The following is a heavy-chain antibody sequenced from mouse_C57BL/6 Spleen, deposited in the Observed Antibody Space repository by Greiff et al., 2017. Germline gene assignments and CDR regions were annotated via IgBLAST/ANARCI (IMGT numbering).Heavy chain of an antibody. CDR1: GYTFTDYY. J-gene: IGHJ4*01. Sequence: VQLQQSGPELVKPGASVKISCKASGYTFTDYYMNWVKQSHGQSLEWIGDINPNNGGTSYNQKFKGKATLTVDKSSSTAYMELRSLTSEDSAVYYWAPYYDGSSWGALYAMDYWGQGTSVTVSS. D-gene: IGHD1-1*01. CDR2: INPNNGGT. CDR3: APYYDGSSWGALYAMDY. V-gene: IGHV1-26*01.